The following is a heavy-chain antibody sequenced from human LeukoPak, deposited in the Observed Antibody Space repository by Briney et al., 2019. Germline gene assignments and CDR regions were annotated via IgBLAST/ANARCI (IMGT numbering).Heavy chain of an antibody. J-gene: IGHJ4*02. CDR3: ARERAAAIGVCDY. CDR1: GGTFCSYA. V-gene: IGHV1-69*04. Sequence: SVKVSCKASGGTFCSYAISWVRQAPGQGLEWMGRIIPILGIANYAQKFQGRVTITADKSTSTAYMELSSLRSEDTAVYYCARERAAAIGVCDYWGQGTLVTVSS. D-gene: IGHD6-13*01. CDR2: IIPILGIA.